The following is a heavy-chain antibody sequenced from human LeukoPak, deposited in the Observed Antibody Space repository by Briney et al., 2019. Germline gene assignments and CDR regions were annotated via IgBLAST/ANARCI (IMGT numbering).Heavy chain of an antibody. CDR2: ISYDGSKK. D-gene: IGHD4-17*01. J-gene: IGHJ5*02. Sequence: GGSLRLSCAASGFTFSSYGMHWVRQAPGKGLEWVAVISYDGSKKYHVDSVKGRVTISRDNSKNTLYLQMNSLRAEDTAVYYFAKGARDDYGDYFSWFDPWGQGTLVTVSS. V-gene: IGHV3-30*18. CDR1: GFTFSSYG. CDR3: AKGARDDYGDYFSWFDP.